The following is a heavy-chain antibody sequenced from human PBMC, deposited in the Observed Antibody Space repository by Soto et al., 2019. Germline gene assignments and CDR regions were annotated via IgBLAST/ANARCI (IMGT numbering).Heavy chain of an antibody. CDR3: ARDWFPTVFDY. V-gene: IGHV3-33*01. CDR2: IWYDGSNK. D-gene: IGHD4-17*01. J-gene: IGHJ4*02. Sequence: GGSLRLSCAASGFTFSSYGMHWVRQAPGKGLEWVAVIWYDGSNKYYADSVKGRFTISRDNSKNTLYLQMNSLRAEDTAVYYCARDWFPTVFDYWGQGTLVTVSS. CDR1: GFTFSSYG.